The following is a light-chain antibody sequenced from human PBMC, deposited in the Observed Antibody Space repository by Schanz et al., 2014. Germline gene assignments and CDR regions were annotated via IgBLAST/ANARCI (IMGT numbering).Light chain of an antibody. V-gene: IGKV1-5*01. CDR3: QQYDSYPCT. Sequence: DIQMTQSPSTLSASVGDRVTITCRASQSISTWLAWYQQKPGKAPKVLIYDASNLESGVPSRFSGSGSGTEFTLTISSLQPDDFATYYCQQYDSYPCTFGQGTKVEIK. J-gene: IGKJ1*01. CDR2: DAS. CDR1: QSISTW.